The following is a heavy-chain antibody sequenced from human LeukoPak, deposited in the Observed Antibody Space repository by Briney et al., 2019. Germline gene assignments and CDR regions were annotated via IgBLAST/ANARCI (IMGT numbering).Heavy chain of an antibody. D-gene: IGHD6-19*01. J-gene: IGHJ4*02. CDR1: GASISSSNW. V-gene: IGHV4-4*02. CDR3: AVSTGWYKIDY. Sequence: RPSETLSLTCAVSGASISSSNWWSWVRQPPGKGLEWIGEMYHSGISNYNPSLKSRVTISLDKSKNQFSLKLNSMTAADTAVYYCAVSTGWYKIDYWGQETLVTVSS. CDR2: MYHSGIS.